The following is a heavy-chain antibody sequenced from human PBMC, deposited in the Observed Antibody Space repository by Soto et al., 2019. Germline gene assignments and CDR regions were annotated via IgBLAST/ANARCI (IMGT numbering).Heavy chain of an antibody. Sequence: QVQLVESGGGVVQPGRSLRLSCAASGFTFSSYTMHWVRQAPGKGLEWVAVISYDGSNKYYADSVKGRFTISRDNSKNTLYLQMKSLRAEDTAVYYCARGSKEDRVTLVYWGQGTLVTVSS. CDR3: ARGSKEDRVTLVY. J-gene: IGHJ4*02. D-gene: IGHD4-4*01. CDR1: GFTFSSYT. CDR2: ISYDGSNK. V-gene: IGHV3-30-3*01.